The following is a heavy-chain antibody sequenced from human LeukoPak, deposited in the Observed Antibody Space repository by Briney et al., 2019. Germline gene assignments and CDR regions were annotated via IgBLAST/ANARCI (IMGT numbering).Heavy chain of an antibody. D-gene: IGHD6-13*01. Sequence: GGSLRLSCAASGFTVSSNYMSWVRQAPGKGLEWVSVIYSGGSTYYADSVKGRFTISRGNSKNTMYLQMNSMRAEDTAVYYCARKPPGGMKDAFDIWGQGTMVTVSS. CDR3: ARKPPGGMKDAFDI. CDR1: GFTVSSNY. J-gene: IGHJ3*02. V-gene: IGHV3-66*01. CDR2: IYSGGST.